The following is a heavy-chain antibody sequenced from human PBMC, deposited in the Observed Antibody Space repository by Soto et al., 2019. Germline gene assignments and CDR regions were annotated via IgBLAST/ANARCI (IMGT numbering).Heavy chain of an antibody. Sequence: GGSLRLSCAASGFTFSSYAMSWVRQAPGKGLEWVSVISASGGSTYNADSVRGRFSISRDNSKNTLYLQMNSLRAEDTATYYCAEGGGNYDRPSDYWGQGTLVTVSS. D-gene: IGHD1-26*01. J-gene: IGHJ4*02. CDR1: GFTFSSYA. CDR2: ISASGGST. V-gene: IGHV3-23*01. CDR3: AEGGGNYDRPSDY.